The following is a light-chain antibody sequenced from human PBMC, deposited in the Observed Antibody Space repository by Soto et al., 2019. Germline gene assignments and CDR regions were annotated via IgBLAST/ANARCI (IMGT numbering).Light chain of an antibody. J-gene: IGKJ1*01. CDR1: QSVRGY. Sequence: DIVLTQSPATLSLSPGERATLSCRASQSVRGYLAWYQQKPGQAPRLLIYGASNRATGIPDRFSGSGSGTDFTLTISRLEPEDFAVYYCQQYGSSGTFGQGTKVDIK. CDR2: GAS. V-gene: IGKV3-20*01. CDR3: QQYGSSGT.